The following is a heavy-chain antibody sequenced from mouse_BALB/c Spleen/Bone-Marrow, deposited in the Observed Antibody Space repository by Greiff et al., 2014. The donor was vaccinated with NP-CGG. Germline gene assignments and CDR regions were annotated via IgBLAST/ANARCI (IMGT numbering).Heavy chain of an antibody. J-gene: IGHJ3*01. Sequence: EVQLQESGGGLVKPGGSLKLSCAASGFTFSSYTMSWVRQTPEKRLEWVATISSGGSYTYYPDSVKGRFTISRDNAKNTLYLQMSSLKSEDTAMYYCTRDRKGFAYWGQGTLVTVSA. V-gene: IGHV5-6-4*01. CDR2: ISSGGSYT. CDR3: TRDRKGFAY. CDR1: GFTFSSYT.